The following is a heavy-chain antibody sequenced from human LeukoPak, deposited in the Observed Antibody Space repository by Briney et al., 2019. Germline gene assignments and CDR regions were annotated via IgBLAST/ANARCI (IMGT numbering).Heavy chain of an antibody. CDR1: GYTFTSYA. CDR3: ARDGTQWELLRHFYGMDV. J-gene: IGHJ6*02. D-gene: IGHD1-26*01. Sequence: GASVKVSCKASGYTFTSYAMHWVRQAPGQRLEWMGWINAGNGNTKYSQKFQGRVTITRDTSASTAYMELSSLRSEDTAVYYCARDGTQWELLRHFYGMDVWGQGTTVTVSS. CDR2: INAGNGNT. V-gene: IGHV1-3*01.